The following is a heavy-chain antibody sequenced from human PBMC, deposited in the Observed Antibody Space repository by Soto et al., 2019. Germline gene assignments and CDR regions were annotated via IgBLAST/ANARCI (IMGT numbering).Heavy chain of an antibody. CDR2: ISGSGGST. V-gene: IGHV3-23*01. J-gene: IGHJ3*02. CDR1: GFTFSSYA. Sequence: GGSLRLSCAASGFTFSSYAMSWVRQAPGKGLEWVSAISGSGGSTYYADSVKGRFTISRDNSKNTLYLQMNSLRAEDTAVYYCAKETLAYCGGDCYSDAFDIWGQGTMVTVSS. CDR3: AKETLAYCGGDCYSDAFDI. D-gene: IGHD2-21*01.